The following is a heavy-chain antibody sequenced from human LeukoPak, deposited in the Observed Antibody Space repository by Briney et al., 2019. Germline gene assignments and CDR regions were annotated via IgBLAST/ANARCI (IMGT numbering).Heavy chain of an antibody. CDR2: ISYSGST. CDR3: ARRRLGNYDLDY. D-gene: IGHD4-11*01. V-gene: IGHV4-59*08. Sequence: SETLSLTCTVSGVPISSYYWTWIRQPPGKGLEYIGYISYSGSTNYNPSLKTRVTISVDTSKNQFSLMLSSVTAADSAVYYCARRRLGNYDLDYWGQGTLVTVSS. CDR1: GVPISSYY. J-gene: IGHJ4*02.